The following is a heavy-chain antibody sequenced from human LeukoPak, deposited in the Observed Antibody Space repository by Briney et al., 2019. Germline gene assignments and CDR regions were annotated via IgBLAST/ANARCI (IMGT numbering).Heavy chain of an antibody. CDR1: GGSFSGYY. J-gene: IGHJ6*02. V-gene: IGHV4-34*01. CDR2: INHSGST. Sequence: SETLSLTCAVYGGSFSGYYWSWIRQPPGKGLEWIGEINHSGSTNYNPSLKSRVTISVDTSKNQFSLKLSSVTAADTAVYYCARNGLTTVITDYYGTDVWGQGTTVTVSS. D-gene: IGHD4-4*01. CDR3: ARNGLTTVITDYYGTDV.